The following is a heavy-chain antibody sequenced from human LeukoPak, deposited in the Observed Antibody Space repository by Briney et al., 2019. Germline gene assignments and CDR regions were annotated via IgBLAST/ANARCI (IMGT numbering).Heavy chain of an antibody. D-gene: IGHD2-21*02. CDR3: ARDLRMVTAPRVPYNWFDP. CDR1: GFTFSSYE. V-gene: IGHV3-48*03. Sequence: GGSLRLSCAASGFTFSSYEMNWVRQAPGKGLEWVSYISSSGSTIYYADSVKGRFTISGDNAKNSLYLQMNSLRAEDTAVYYCARDLRMVTAPRVPYNWFDPWGQGTLVTVSS. J-gene: IGHJ5*02. CDR2: ISSSGSTI.